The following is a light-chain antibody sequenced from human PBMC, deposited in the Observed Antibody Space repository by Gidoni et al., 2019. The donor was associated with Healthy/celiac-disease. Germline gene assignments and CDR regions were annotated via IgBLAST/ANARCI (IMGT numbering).Light chain of an antibody. CDR1: QSVSSSH. CDR3: QQYGSSLPIT. Sequence: EMVLTQSPGTLSLSPGERATLSSRASQSVSSSHLASYQQNPGQAPSLLIYCASSSATGIPARFSGSGSGTDFTLTISRLEPEDFAVYYCQQYGSSLPITFGQGTRLEIK. CDR2: CAS. J-gene: IGKJ5*01. V-gene: IGKV3-20*01.